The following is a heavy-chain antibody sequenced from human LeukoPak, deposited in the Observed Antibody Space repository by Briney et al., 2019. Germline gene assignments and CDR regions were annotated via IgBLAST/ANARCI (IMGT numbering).Heavy chain of an antibody. J-gene: IGHJ6*02. CDR2: INPNSGGT. Sequence: ASVKVSCKASGYTFTGYYMHWVRQAPGQGLEWMGWINPNSGGTNYAQKFQGRVTMTRDTSISTAYVELSRLRSDDTAVYYCARDRIRYSGYGMDVWGQGTTVTVSS. CDR1: GYTFTGYY. V-gene: IGHV1-2*02. CDR3: ARDRIRYSGYGMDV. D-gene: IGHD5-12*01.